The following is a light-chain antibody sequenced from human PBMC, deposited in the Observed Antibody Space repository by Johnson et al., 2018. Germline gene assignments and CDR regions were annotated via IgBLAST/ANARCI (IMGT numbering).Light chain of an antibody. CDR2: ENN. Sequence: QSVLTQPPSVSAAPGQKVTISCSGSSSNIGNNYVSWYQQLPGTAPKLIIYENNKRPSGIPDRFSGSKSGPSATLGITGLPTGDEADYYCGTWDSSLSAGNVFGTGTKVTVL. CDR1: SSNIGNNY. V-gene: IGLV1-51*02. J-gene: IGLJ1*01. CDR3: GTWDSSLSAGNV.